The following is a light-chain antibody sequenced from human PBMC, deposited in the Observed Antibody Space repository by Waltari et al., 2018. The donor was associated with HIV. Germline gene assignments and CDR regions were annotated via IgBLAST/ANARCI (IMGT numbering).Light chain of an antibody. CDR2: YHN. V-gene: IGLV1-51*01. Sequence: QSVLTQPPSASGTPGQRVTISCSGSSSNSRSKYLNWYQQLPGTSPTLPIFYHNKRPSGIPDRFSGSKSGTSATLGITGLQTGDEADYYCGTWDGSLSADNYVFGTGTEVTVL. CDR3: GTWDGSLSADNYV. J-gene: IGLJ1*01. CDR1: SSNSRSKY.